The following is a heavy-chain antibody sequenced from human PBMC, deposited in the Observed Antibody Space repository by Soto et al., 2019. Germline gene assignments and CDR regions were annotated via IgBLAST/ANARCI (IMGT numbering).Heavy chain of an antibody. J-gene: IGHJ4*02. V-gene: IGHV3-15*07. CDR3: TTLGYCISNSCHQVGY. Sequence: EVQLVESGGGLVKPGGSLRLSCAASGFTFSNAWMNWVRQAPGKGLEWVGRIKSKTDGGTTDYAAPVKGRFTISREESKNTLYLQMNSLKTEDTAVYYCTTLGYCISNSCHQVGYWGQGTLVTVSS. CDR2: IKSKTDGGTT. CDR1: GFTFSNAW. D-gene: IGHD2-2*01.